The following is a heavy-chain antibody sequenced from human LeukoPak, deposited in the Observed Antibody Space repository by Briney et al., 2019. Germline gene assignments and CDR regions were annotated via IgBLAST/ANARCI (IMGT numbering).Heavy chain of an antibody. CDR2: IYPGDSDT. V-gene: IGHV5-51*01. CDR1: GYSFTSYW. Sequence: GDSVKISCKGSGYSFTSYWIGWVRHMPGKGLEWMGIIYPGDSDTRYSPSFQGQVTISADKSISTAYLQWSSLTASDTAMYYCARRVVDTGFDYWGQGTLVTVSS. D-gene: IGHD5-18*01. J-gene: IGHJ4*02. CDR3: ARRVVDTGFDY.